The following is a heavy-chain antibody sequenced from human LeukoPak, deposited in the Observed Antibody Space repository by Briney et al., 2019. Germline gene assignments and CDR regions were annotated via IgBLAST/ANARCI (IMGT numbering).Heavy chain of an antibody. CDR2: ISYDGSNK. CDR3: AKDLENYCGGDCYSVGY. V-gene: IGHV3-30*18. D-gene: IGHD2-21*02. J-gene: IGHJ4*02. CDR1: GFTFSSYG. Sequence: PGGSLRLSCAASGFTFSSYGMHWVRQAPGKGLEWMGVISYDGSNKYYADSVKGRFTISRDNSKNTLYLQMNSLRAEDTAVYYCAKDLENYCGGDCYSVGYWGQGTLVTVSS.